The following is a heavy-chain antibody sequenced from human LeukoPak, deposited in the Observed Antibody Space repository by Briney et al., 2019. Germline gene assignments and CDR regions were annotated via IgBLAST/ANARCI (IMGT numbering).Heavy chain of an antibody. CDR2: FYSGGAT. V-gene: IGHV3-66*01. Sequence: GGSLRLSCAASGLTVSSTYMSWVRQAPGKGLEWVSVFYSGGATYYADSVRGRFTISRDNSKNSLYLQMDSLRAEDTAVYYCAACGDGYNYFDYWGQAILVTVSS. D-gene: IGHD5-24*01. J-gene: IGHJ4*02. CDR3: AACGDGYNYFDY. CDR1: GLTVSSTY.